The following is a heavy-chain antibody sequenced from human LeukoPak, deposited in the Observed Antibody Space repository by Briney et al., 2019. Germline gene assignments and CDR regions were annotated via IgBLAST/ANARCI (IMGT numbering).Heavy chain of an antibody. D-gene: IGHD5-18*01. CDR2: ISSSGSTI. Sequence: GGSLRLSCAASGFTFSSYKMNWVRQAPGKGLEWVSYISSSGSTIYYADSVKGRFTISRDNAKNSLYLQMNSLRAEDTAVYYCARAVGTWIQLWSPYYYGMDVWGQGTTVTVSS. V-gene: IGHV3-48*03. J-gene: IGHJ6*02. CDR1: GFTFSSYK. CDR3: ARAVGTWIQLWSPYYYGMDV.